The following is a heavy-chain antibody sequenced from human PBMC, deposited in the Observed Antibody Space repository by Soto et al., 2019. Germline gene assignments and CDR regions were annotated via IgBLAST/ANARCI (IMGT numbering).Heavy chain of an antibody. V-gene: IGHV1-69*01. Sequence: QVQLVQSGAEVKKPESSVKVSCKASGGTFSNYAFGWVRQAPGQGLEWMGGIIPMFATTSYAQKFQGRVTITADESTSTVYMELSSLRSEDTAVYYCARDHNWNDVGNWFDPWGQGTPVTASS. CDR2: IIPMFATT. CDR3: ARDHNWNDVGNWFDP. D-gene: IGHD1-1*01. CDR1: GGTFSNYA. J-gene: IGHJ5*02.